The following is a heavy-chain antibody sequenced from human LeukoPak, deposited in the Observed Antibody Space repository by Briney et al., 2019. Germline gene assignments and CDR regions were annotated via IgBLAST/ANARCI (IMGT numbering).Heavy chain of an antibody. CDR1: GFTFSSYA. CDR3: AREGYGGNYGFDY. J-gene: IGHJ4*02. Sequence: GSLRLSCAASGFTFSSYAMSWVRQPPGKGLEWIGSIYYSGSTYYNPSLKSPVTMSVDTSQNQLSLKLSSVTAADTAVYFCAREGYGGNYGFDYWGQGILVTVSS. V-gene: IGHV4-39*02. D-gene: IGHD4-23*01. CDR2: IYYSGST.